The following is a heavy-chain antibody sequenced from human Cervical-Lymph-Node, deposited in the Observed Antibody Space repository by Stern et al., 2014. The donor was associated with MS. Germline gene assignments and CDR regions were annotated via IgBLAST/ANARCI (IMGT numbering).Heavy chain of an antibody. J-gene: IGHJ4*02. Sequence: VQLEESGGGVVQPGRSLRLSCAASGFTFSSYGMHWVRQAPGKGLEGVAVIWYDGSNKYYADSVKGRFTISRDNSKNTLYLQMNSLRAEDTAVYYCARDRHIVVVTAPDYWGQGTLVTVSS. V-gene: IGHV3-33*01. CDR3: ARDRHIVVVTAPDY. D-gene: IGHD2-21*02. CDR1: GFTFSSYG. CDR2: IWYDGSNK.